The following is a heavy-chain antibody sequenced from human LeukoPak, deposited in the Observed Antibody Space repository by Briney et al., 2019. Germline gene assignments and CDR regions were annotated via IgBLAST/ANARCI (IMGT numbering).Heavy chain of an antibody. CDR3: TSPQADSGATYFRH. CDR1: GFTFSGST. D-gene: IGHD6-19*01. Sequence: PPGGSLRLSCAASGFTFSGSTIHWVRQASGKGLEWIGRIRSKANSYATAYAASVKGRFTISRDDAKNTAYLQMGSLKTEDTAVYYCTSPQADSGATYFRHWGQGTLVTVSS. J-gene: IGHJ1*01. V-gene: IGHV3-73*01. CDR2: IRSKANSYAT.